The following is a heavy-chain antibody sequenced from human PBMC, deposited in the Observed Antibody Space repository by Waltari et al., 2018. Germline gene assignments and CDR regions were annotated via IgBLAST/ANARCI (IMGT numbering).Heavy chain of an antibody. D-gene: IGHD3-10*01. CDR3: ARDLDSSLALDY. V-gene: IGHV3-33*01. CDR2: IWYDGSNK. Sequence: QVQLVESGGGVVQPGRSLRLSCAASGFTFSSYGMHWVRQAPGKGLEWVAVIWYDGSNKYYADSVKGRFTISRDNSKNTLYLQMNSLRAEDTAVYYCARDLDSSLALDYWGQGTLVTVSS. J-gene: IGHJ4*02. CDR1: GFTFSSYG.